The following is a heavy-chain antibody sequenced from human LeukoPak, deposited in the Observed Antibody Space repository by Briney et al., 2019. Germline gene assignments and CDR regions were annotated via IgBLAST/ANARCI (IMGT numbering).Heavy chain of an antibody. Sequence: PSQTLSLTCTVSGVSISSGSYYWSWIRQPAGKGLEWIGRVYTSGNTNYSPSLQSRVTISVDTSKNQFSLKLTSVTVADTAVYYCAREYSAFDYWGQGTLVTVSS. CDR2: VYTSGNT. V-gene: IGHV4-61*02. D-gene: IGHD6-13*01. CDR1: GVSISSGSYY. J-gene: IGHJ4*02. CDR3: AREYSAFDY.